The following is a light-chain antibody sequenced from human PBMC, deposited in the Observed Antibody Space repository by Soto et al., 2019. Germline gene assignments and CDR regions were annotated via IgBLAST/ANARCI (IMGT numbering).Light chain of an antibody. CDR1: QNVYNN. V-gene: IGKV3-15*01. Sequence: EIVMTQSPATLSVSPGEGANLSCKASQNVYNNLAWYQQRPGQPPRLLIYDASTRATGISARFSGSGYRTEFTLTISSLQSEDFAVYFCQQCRNWPLTFGGGTKVDIK. J-gene: IGKJ4*01. CDR2: DAS. CDR3: QQCRNWPLT.